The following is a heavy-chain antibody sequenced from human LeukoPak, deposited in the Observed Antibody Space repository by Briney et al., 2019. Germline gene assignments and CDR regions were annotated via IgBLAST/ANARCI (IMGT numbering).Heavy chain of an antibody. Sequence: PSETLSLTCTVSGGSISSSSYYWGWIRQPPGKGLEWIGSIYYSGSTYYNPSLKSRVTISVDTSKNQFSLKLSSVTAAGTAAYYCARGTITLGGVIVIGDYNMEVWGKGPTVTVPS. CDR1: GGSISSSSYY. CDR2: IYYSGST. D-gene: IGHD3-16*02. J-gene: IGHJ6*03. CDR3: ARGTITLGGVIVIGDYNMEV. V-gene: IGHV4-39*01.